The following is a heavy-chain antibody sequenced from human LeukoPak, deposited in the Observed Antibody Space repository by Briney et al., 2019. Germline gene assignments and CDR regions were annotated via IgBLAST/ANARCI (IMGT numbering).Heavy chain of an antibody. V-gene: IGHV3-21*01. D-gene: IGHD3-22*01. J-gene: IGHJ4*02. CDR1: GFTFSSYS. Sequence: GGSLRLSCAASGFTFSSYSMNWVRQAPGKGLEWVSSISSSSSYIYYADSVKGRSTISRDNAKNSLYLQMNSLRAEDTAVYYCAKSTYYYDSSGYPFFDYWGQGTLVTVSS. CDR3: AKSTYYYDSSGYPFFDY. CDR2: ISSSSSYI.